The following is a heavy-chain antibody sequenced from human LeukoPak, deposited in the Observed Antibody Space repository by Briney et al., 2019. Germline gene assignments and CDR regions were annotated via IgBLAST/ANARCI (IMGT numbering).Heavy chain of an antibody. CDR1: GFTFSIYT. D-gene: IGHD2-15*01. Sequence: NSGGSLRLSCAASGFTFSIYTMNWVRQAPGKGLEWVSSITGSGTYIYYADSVKGRFTISRDNAKDLLYLQMDSLRAEDTSFYFCARARTGGTWSFDPWGQGTLVTVSS. CDR2: ITGSGTYI. V-gene: IGHV3-21*04. J-gene: IGHJ5*02. CDR3: ARARTGGTWSFDP.